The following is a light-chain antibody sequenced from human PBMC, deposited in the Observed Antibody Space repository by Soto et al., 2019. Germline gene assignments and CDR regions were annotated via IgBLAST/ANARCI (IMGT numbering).Light chain of an antibody. V-gene: IGKV3-11*01. CDR1: QSVSRY. CDR3: QQRSYWPWT. CDR2: DAS. Sequence: EIVLTQSPATLSLSPGERATLSCRASQSVSRYLTWYQQKPGQAPRLLIYDASNRATGIPVRFSGSGSGTDFTLTISSLEPEDFAVYYCQQRSYWPWTFGQGTKVEIK. J-gene: IGKJ1*01.